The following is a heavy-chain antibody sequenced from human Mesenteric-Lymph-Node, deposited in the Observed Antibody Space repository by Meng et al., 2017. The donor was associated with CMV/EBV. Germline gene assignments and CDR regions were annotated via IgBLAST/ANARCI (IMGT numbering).Heavy chain of an antibody. J-gene: IGHJ4*02. CDR1: AA. Sequence: AAWNWIRQSPSRGLEWLGRTYYRSKWYNDYAVSVKSRITINPDTSKNQFSLRLTSVTAADTAVYYCARAGRLISFYYGSGSYPHDYWGQGALVTVSS. CDR3: ARAGRLISFYYGSGSYPHDY. D-gene: IGHD3-10*01. CDR2: TYYRSKWYN. V-gene: IGHV6-1*01.